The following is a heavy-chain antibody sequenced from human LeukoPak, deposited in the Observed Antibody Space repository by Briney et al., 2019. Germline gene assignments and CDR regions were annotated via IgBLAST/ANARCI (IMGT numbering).Heavy chain of an antibody. Sequence: PGGSLRLSCAASGLTFSNYTMHWVRQAPGKGLEWVAVLSSDGSNKYYADSVKGRFTISRDISKNTLYLQMTSLRAEDTAVYYCARGAYQIVVVTAPTYWGQGTLVTVSS. CDR2: LSSDGSNK. D-gene: IGHD2-21*02. CDR3: ARGAYQIVVVTAPTY. CDR1: GLTFSNYT. J-gene: IGHJ4*02. V-gene: IGHV3-30-3*01.